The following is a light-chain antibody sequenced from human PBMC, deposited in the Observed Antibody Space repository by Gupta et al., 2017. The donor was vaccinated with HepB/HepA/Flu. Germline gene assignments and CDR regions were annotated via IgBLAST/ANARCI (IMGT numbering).Light chain of an antibody. CDR3: LQSSNTPWT. Sequence: DIEMTQSPSSLSASVGDRVTITCRASQSISFYVNWYQQKPGKAPNLLIYAVSNLQSGVPSRFSGSGSGTDFTLTISSLQPEDFATYYCLQSSNTPWTFGQGTKVEIK. CDR1: QSISFY. V-gene: IGKV1-39*01. CDR2: AVS. J-gene: IGKJ1*01.